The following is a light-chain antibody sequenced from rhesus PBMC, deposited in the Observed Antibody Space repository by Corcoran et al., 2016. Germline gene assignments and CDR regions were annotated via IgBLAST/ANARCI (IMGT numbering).Light chain of an antibody. Sequence: DIQMTQSPSSLSASVGDRVTITCRASENVNNYLNWYQQKPGNAPKLLIYAASSLQSGVPSRFSGSGSGTDFTLTISSLQPEDCATDYCQQHNSYPWTFGQGTKVEIK. CDR1: ENVNNY. V-gene: IGKV1S9*01. CDR3: QQHNSYPWT. CDR2: AAS. J-gene: IGKJ1*01.